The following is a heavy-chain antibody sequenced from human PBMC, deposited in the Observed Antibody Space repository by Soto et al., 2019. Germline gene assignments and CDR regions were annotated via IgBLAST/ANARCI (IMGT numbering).Heavy chain of an antibody. V-gene: IGHV1-8*01. D-gene: IGHD6-13*01. J-gene: IGHJ4*02. CDR3: ASVEAPSSSWYNRY. Sequence: QVQLVQSGAEVKKPGASVKVSCTASGYTFTSFDLNWVRQAPGQGLEWMGWMNPNSGNTGYAQKFQGRVTMTRNTSISTAYMELSSLRSEDTAVYYCASVEAPSSSWYNRYWGQGTLVTVSS. CDR1: GYTFTSFD. CDR2: MNPNSGNT.